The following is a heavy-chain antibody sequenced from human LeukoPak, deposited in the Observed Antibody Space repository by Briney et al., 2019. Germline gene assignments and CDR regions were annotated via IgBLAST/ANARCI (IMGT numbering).Heavy chain of an antibody. CDR1: GFTVSSNY. D-gene: IGHD1-26*01. Sequence: PGGSLRLSCAASGFTVSSNYMSWVRQAPGKGLEWVSVIYSGGSTYYADSVKGRFTISRDNSKNTLYLQMNSLRAEDTAVYYCARDPPAEWELLNYWGQGTLVTVSS. CDR2: IYSGGST. V-gene: IGHV3-53*01. J-gene: IGHJ4*02. CDR3: ARDPPAEWELLNY.